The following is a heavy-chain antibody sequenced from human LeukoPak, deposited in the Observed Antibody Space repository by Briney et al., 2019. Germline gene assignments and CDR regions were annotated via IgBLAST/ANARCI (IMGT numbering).Heavy chain of an antibody. CDR1: GYTLTELS. CDR2: FDPEDGET. V-gene: IGHV1-24*01. J-gene: IGHJ6*03. CDR3: APTPPVADYYYYMDV. D-gene: IGHD6-19*01. Sequence: GASVKVSCKVSGYTLTELSMHWVRQAPGKGPEWMGGFDPEDGETIYAQKFQGRVTMTEDTSTDTAYMELSSLRSEDTAVYYCAPTPPVADYYYYMDVWGKGTTVTVSS.